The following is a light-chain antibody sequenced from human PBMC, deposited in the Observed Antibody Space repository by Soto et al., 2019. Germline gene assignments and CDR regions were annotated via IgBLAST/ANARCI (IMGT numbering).Light chain of an antibody. J-gene: IGKJ5*01. V-gene: IGKV3-11*01. CDR3: QQRSNWPPT. CDR2: DAS. CDR1: QSVSSH. Sequence: EIVMTQSPDTLFVSLGEGATLSCRASQSVSSHLAWYQHKPGQAPRLLIYDASNRATGIPARFSGSGSGTDFTLTISSLEPEDFAVYYCQQRSNWPPTFGQGTRLEV.